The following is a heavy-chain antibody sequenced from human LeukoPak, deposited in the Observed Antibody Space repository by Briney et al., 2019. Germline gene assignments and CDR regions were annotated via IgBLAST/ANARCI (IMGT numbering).Heavy chain of an antibody. D-gene: IGHD6-6*01. CDR1: GGTFSSYA. Sequence: SVKVSCKASGGTFSSYAISWVRQASGQGLEWMGGIIPIIGTANYAQKFQGRVTVTTDESTSTAYMELSSLRSEDTAVYYCASFIAARPGWYFDYWGQGTLVTVSS. J-gene: IGHJ4*02. CDR3: ASFIAARPGWYFDY. CDR2: IIPIIGTA. V-gene: IGHV1-69*05.